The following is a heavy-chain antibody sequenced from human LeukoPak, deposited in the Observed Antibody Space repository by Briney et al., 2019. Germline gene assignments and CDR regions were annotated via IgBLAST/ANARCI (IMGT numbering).Heavy chain of an antibody. CDR3: VAKLY. V-gene: IGHV1-8*01. CDR2: MNTKTGNT. J-gene: IGHJ4*02. Sequence: ASVKVSCKASGYTFTNSDINWVRQAPGQGLEWMGWMNTKTGNTGFAQKLQGRVTMSMDTSITTAYMEVTSLRSEDTAVYYCVAKLYWGQGTLVTVSS. CDR1: GYTFTNSD.